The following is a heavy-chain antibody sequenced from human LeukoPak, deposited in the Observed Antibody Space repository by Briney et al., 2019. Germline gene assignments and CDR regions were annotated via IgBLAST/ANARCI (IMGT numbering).Heavy chain of an antibody. Sequence: SVKVSCKASGGTFSSYAISWVRQAPGQGLEWMGGIIPIFGTANYAQKFQGRVTITADESTSTAYMELSSLRSEDTAVYYCARGVVRDILTYAFDIWGRGTMVTVSS. V-gene: IGHV1-69*13. D-gene: IGHD3-9*01. CDR1: GGTFSSYA. CDR3: ARGVVRDILTYAFDI. CDR2: IIPIFGTA. J-gene: IGHJ3*02.